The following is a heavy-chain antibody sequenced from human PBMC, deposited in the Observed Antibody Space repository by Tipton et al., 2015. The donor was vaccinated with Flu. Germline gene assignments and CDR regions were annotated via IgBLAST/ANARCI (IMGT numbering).Heavy chain of an antibody. CDR3: AKVIPELVAGLDY. Sequence: AVSGFTFSRYGMSWVRQAPGKGLEWVSGFGATGGNTYFAESVKGRFTISRDNFKNTLYLQMNSLRAEDTAVYYCAKVIPELVAGLDYWGQGTLVTVSS. CDR1: GFTFSRYG. V-gene: IGHV3-23*01. J-gene: IGHJ4*02. CDR2: FGATGGNT. D-gene: IGHD6-19*01.